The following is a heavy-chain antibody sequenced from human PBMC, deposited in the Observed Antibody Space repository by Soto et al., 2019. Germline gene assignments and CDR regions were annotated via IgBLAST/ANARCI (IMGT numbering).Heavy chain of an antibody. CDR3: GRSHYYSLPHPSDY. Sequence: SVKVSCKASGGTFSSYAISWVRQAPGQGLEWMGGIIPIFGTANYAQKYQGRVTITADESTSTAYMELSSLRSEDTAVYYCGRSHYYSLPHPSDYCGQGTLVTVSS. D-gene: IGHD3-22*01. V-gene: IGHV1-69*13. CDR1: GGTFSSYA. J-gene: IGHJ4*02. CDR2: IIPIFGTA.